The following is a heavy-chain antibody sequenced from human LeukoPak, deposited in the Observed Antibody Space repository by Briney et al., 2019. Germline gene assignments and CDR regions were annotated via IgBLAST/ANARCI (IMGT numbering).Heavy chain of an antibody. J-gene: IGHJ4*02. Sequence: GGSLRLSCAASGFTFSDTWMHWVRQAPGEGLVWVSRIRSDGSDTRYAESVKGRFTISRDNAKNSLYLQLNSLRVEDMAVYYCARDHEPDWGQGTLVTVSS. CDR2: IRSDGSDT. CDR1: GFTFSDTW. D-gene: IGHD1-14*01. V-gene: IGHV3-74*01. CDR3: ARDHEPD.